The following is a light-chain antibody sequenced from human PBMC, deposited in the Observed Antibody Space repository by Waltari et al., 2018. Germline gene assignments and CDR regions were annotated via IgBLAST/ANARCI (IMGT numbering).Light chain of an antibody. J-gene: IGKJ1*01. CDR3: QHYLRLPVT. Sequence: SCRASQSVSRALAWYQQKPRQAPRLLIYGASTRATGIPDRFSGSGSGTDFSLTISRLEPDDFAVYYCQHYLRLPVTFGQGTTVEI. CDR1: QSVSRA. V-gene: IGKV3-20*01. CDR2: GAS.